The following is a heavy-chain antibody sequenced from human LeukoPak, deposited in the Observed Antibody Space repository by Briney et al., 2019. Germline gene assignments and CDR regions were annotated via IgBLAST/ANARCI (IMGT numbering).Heavy chain of an antibody. CDR2: IYYSGST. D-gene: IGHD4-23*01. Sequence: SETLSLTCTVSGGSISSGGYYWSWIRQHPGKGLEWIGYIYYSGSTYYNPSLKSRVTISVDTSKNQFSLKLSSATAADTAVYYCVRSNYGGNPVYWGQGTLVTVSS. CDR3: VRSNYGGNPVY. J-gene: IGHJ4*02. V-gene: IGHV4-31*03. CDR1: GGSISSGGYY.